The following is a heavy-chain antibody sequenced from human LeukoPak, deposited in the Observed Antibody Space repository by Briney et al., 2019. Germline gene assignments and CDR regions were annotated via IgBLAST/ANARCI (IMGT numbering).Heavy chain of an antibody. CDR1: AFTFSSYA. J-gene: IGHJ4*02. D-gene: IGHD1-26*01. CDR3: ARYGVGATHFDY. CDR2: ISSSSTYI. Sequence: GGSLRLSCAASAFTFSSYAMNWVRQAPGKGLEWVSSISSSSTYIYYADSVKGRFTISRDNSKNTLYLQMNSLRTDDTAVYYCARYGVGATHFDYWGQGTLVTVSS. V-gene: IGHV3-21*01.